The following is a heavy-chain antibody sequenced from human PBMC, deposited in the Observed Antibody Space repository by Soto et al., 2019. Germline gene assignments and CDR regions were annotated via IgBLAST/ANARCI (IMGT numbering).Heavy chain of an antibody. D-gene: IGHD6-13*01. CDR1: GFTFSSNW. J-gene: IGHJ4*02. Sequence: PGGSLRLSCAASGFTFSSNWMHWVRQAPGKGLVWVSRINSDGSSISYADSVKGRFTISRDNAKNTLYLQMNSLRSEDTAVYYCARGSSTWFVSFDYWGQGTLVTVSS. CDR3: ARGSSTWFVSFDY. V-gene: IGHV3-74*01. CDR2: INSDGSSI.